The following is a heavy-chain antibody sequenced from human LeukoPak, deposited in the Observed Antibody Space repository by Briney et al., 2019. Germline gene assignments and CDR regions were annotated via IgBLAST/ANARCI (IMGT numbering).Heavy chain of an antibody. D-gene: IGHD6-13*01. V-gene: IGHV1-69*05. CDR2: IIPIFGTA. J-gene: IGHJ4*02. CDR1: GGTFSSNA. CDR3: AAFHSSSWYSSERNSNDFDY. Sequence: ASVKVSCKASGGTFSSNAINWVRQAPGQGLEWMGRIIPIFGTANYAQKFQGRVTITTDESTSTAYMELSSLRSEDTAVHYCAAFHSSSWYSSERNSNDFDYWGQGTLVTVSS.